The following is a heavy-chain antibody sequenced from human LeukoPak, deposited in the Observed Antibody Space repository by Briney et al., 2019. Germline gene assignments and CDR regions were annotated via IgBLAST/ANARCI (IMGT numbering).Heavy chain of an antibody. D-gene: IGHD4-17*01. CDR1: GYNFPNYW. CDR2: IYPGDSDT. J-gene: IGHJ4*02. V-gene: IGHV5-51*01. CDR3: ARQGQYGDHDY. Sequence: GESLKISCKGSGYNFPNYWIAWVRPMPGKGLEWMGIIYPGDSDTRYSPSFQGQVTMSADKSISTAYLQWSSLKAADTAMYYCARQGQYGDHDYWGQGTLVTVSS.